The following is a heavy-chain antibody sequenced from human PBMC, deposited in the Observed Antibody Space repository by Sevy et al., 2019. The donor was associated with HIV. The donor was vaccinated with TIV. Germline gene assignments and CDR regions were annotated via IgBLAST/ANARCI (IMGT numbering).Heavy chain of an antibody. V-gene: IGHV3-30-3*01. J-gene: IGHJ4*02. CDR2: ISYDGSHK. D-gene: IGHD6-13*01. CDR3: ARDPGSSWSSFDY. CDR1: GFIFGSYA. Sequence: GGSLRLSCAASGFIFGSYAMNWVRQAPGKGLECVAVISYDGSHKYYADSVKGRFTISRDSSKNTLYLQMHSLRTDDTAVYYCARDPGSSWSSFDYWGQGTLVTVSS.